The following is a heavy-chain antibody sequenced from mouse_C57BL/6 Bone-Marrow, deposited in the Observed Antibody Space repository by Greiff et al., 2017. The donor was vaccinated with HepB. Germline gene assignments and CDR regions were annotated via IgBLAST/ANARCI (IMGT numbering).Heavy chain of an antibody. D-gene: IGHD3-2*02. Sequence: APMVESGAELARPGASVKLSCKASGYTFTSYGISWVKQRTGQGLECIGEIYPRSGNTDHNEKCKGKAILTADKSSSTAYMELRSLTSEDSAVYFCARRQLRVGAWFAYWGQGTLVSVSA. CDR1: GYTFTSYG. J-gene: IGHJ3*01. CDR3: ARRQLRVGAWFAY. V-gene: IGHV1-81*01. CDR2: IYPRSGNT.